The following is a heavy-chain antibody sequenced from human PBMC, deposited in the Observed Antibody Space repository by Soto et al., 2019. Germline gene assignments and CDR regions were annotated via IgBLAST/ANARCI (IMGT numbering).Heavy chain of an antibody. V-gene: IGHV3-33*01. CDR2: IWYVGSNN. J-gene: IGHJ2*01. CDR1: GFTFSSYG. CDR3: ARDRYSGGSCYFDL. Sequence: QVQVVESGGGVVQPGRSLRLSCAASGFTFSSYGIHWVRQAPGKGLEWVTVIWYVGSNNYYADSVQGRFNISRDNSQNTVSLQMNSRRAEHTAVYYCARDRYSGGSCYFDLWGRGTLVTFSS. D-gene: IGHD6-19*01.